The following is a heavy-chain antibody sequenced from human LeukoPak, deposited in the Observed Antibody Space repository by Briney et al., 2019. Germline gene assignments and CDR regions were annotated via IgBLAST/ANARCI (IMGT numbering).Heavy chain of an antibody. Sequence: PGGSLRLSCTASGFTFSAYAMNWVRQAPGKGLQWIASISSSSNIFYADSLKGRFTISKDNAKSSLYLQLNSLRAEDTAVYYCARETMVDEDFDYWGQGTLVTVSS. D-gene: IGHD1-14*01. CDR1: GFTFSAYA. J-gene: IGHJ4*02. V-gene: IGHV3-69-1*01. CDR3: ARETMVDEDFDY. CDR2: ISSSSNI.